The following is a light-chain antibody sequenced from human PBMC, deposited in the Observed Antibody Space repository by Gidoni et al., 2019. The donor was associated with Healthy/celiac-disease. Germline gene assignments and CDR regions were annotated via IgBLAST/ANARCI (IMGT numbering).Light chain of an antibody. J-gene: IGKJ4*01. V-gene: IGKV3-15*01. Sequence: EIVMTQSPATLSVSPGERATLSCRASQSVSSNLAWYQQKPGQAPRLLIYGASTRATGIPARCRGSGSGTEFTLTIRSLQSEDFAVYYCQQYNNWPLTFGGGTKVEIK. CDR2: GAS. CDR3: QQYNNWPLT. CDR1: QSVSSN.